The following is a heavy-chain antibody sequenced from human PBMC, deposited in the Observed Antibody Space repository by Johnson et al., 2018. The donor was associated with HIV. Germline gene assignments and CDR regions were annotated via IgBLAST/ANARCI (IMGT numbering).Heavy chain of an antibody. V-gene: IGHV3-53*01. CDR3: ASRYGDYGLGAFDI. CDR1: GFIVSNSW. CDR2: IYRGGTT. D-gene: IGHD4-17*01. Sequence: VQLVESGGGLIQPGGSLRLSCAASGFIVSNSWMTWVRQAPGKGLEWVSAIYRGGTTYYADSVRRRFTISRDNSKNTLYLQRHSLRAEDTAVYYCASRYGDYGLGAFDIWGQGTMVTVSS. J-gene: IGHJ3*02.